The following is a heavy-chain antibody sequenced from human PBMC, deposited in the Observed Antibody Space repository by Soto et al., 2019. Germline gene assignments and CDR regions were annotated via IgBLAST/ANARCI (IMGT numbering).Heavy chain of an antibody. J-gene: IGHJ6*02. D-gene: IGHD3-22*01. Sequence: ASVKVSCKASGYTFTSYDINWVRQATGQGLEWMGWMNPNSGNTGYAQKFQGRVTITSNTSTSTAYMELSSLRSEDTAVYYCAVAQAAYYYDSSVFPARGPCYVMAVWGQGPTVTVSS. CDR2: MNPNSGNT. V-gene: IGHV1-8*01. CDR3: AVAQAAYYYDSSVFPARGPCYVMAV. CDR1: GYTFTSYD.